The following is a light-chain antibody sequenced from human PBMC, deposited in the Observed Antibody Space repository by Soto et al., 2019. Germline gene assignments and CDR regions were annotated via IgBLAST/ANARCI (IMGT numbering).Light chain of an antibody. CDR2: NAF. J-gene: IGLJ2*01. CDR1: SSDVGGYNY. V-gene: IGLV2-14*03. Sequence: QPASVSGSPGQSITISCTGTSSDVGGYNYVSWYQHHPGRAPKLMIYNAFDRPSGVSNRFSGSKSGNTASLTISGLQAEDEADYYCSSYRASNTVVFGGGTKLTVL. CDR3: SSYRASNTVV.